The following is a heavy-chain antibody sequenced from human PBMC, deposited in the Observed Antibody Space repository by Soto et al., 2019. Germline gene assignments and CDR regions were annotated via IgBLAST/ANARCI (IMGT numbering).Heavy chain of an antibody. CDR2: INHSGST. D-gene: IGHD2-21*02. J-gene: IGHJ3*02. V-gene: IGHV4-34*01. CDR3: ARDEELLDAFDI. Sequence: SETLSLTCAVYGGSFSGYYWSWIRQPPGKGLEWIGEINHSGSTNYNPSLKSRVTISVDTSKNQLSMKLSSVTAADTAVYYCARDEELLDAFDIWGQGTMVTVSS. CDR1: GGSFSGYY.